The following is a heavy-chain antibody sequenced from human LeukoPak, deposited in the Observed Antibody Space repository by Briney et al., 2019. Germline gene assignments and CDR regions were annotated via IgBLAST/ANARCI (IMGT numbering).Heavy chain of an antibody. CDR1: GFTFSLYS. D-gene: IGHD6-6*01. Sequence: GGSLRLSCAASGFTFSLYSMNWVRQAPGKGLEWVSSISGTSVYIYYADSVKGRFTISRDNAKNSLYLQMNSLRAEDTAVYYCVRGTPYTSSSDFDYWGQGTLVTVSS. V-gene: IGHV3-21*01. CDR2: ISGTSVYI. CDR3: VRGTPYTSSSDFDY. J-gene: IGHJ4*02.